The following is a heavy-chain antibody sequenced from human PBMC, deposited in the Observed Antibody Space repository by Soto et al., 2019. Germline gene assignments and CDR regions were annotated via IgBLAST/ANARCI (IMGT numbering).Heavy chain of an antibody. V-gene: IGHV4-34*01. J-gene: IGHJ2*01. D-gene: IGHD3-9*01. CDR3: ARFSHGRLVLRYFAHPPGETYWYFDL. CDR2: INHSGST. CDR1: GGSFSGYY. Sequence: QVQLQQWGAGLLKPSETLSLTCAVYGGSFSGYYWSWIRQPPGKGLEWIGEINHSGSTNYNPSLKSRVTISVDTSKNQFSLKLSSVPAADTAVYYCARFSHGRLVLRYFAHPPGETYWYFDLWGRGTLVTVSS.